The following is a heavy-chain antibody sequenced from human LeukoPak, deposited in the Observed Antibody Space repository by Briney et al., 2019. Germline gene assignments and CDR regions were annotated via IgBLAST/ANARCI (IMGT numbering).Heavy chain of an antibody. CDR3: ASLVIAARPGNFDY. V-gene: IGHV3-74*01. Sequence: PGGSLRLSCAASGFTFSSYWMHWVRQAPGKGLVWVSRINSDGSSTSYADSVKGRFTISRDNAKNTLYLQMNSLRAEDTAVYYCASLVIAARPGNFDYWGQGTLVTVSS. J-gene: IGHJ4*02. D-gene: IGHD6-6*01. CDR2: INSDGSST. CDR1: GFTFSSYW.